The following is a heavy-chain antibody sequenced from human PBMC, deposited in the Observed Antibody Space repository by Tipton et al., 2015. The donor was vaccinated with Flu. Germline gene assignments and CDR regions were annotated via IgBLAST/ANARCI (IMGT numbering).Heavy chain of an antibody. CDR1: GGSLSSFY. D-gene: IGHD3-10*01. CDR3: ARDRGWPASLDY. Sequence: TLSLTCTVSGGSLSSFYWSWIRQPPGKGLEWIGYIYYSGSTNYNPSLKSRVTISVDTSKNQFSLKLSSVTAADTAVYYCARDRGWPASLDYWGRGILVTVSS. J-gene: IGHJ4*02. V-gene: IGHV4-59*01. CDR2: IYYSGST.